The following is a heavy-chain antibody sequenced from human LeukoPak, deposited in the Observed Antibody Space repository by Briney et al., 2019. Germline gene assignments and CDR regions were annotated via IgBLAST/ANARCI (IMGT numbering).Heavy chain of an antibody. V-gene: IGHV4-4*02. CDR1: GGSISGSNW. CDR3: VSNGWYSLEY. Sequence: SETPSLTCAVSGGSISGSNWWSWVRQAPGKGLGWIGEIYHSGSTNYNPSLKSRVTLSVDKSKNQLSLRLNSVTAADTAVYYCVSNGWYSLEYWGQGHRVTVSS. J-gene: IGHJ4*02. D-gene: IGHD6-19*01. CDR2: IYHSGST.